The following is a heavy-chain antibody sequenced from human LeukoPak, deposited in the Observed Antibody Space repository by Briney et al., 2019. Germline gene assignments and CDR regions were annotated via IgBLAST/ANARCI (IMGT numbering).Heavy chain of an antibody. CDR2: INHSGST. CDR1: GGSFSGYY. CDR3: ARIPRKAAAGY. D-gene: IGHD6-13*01. Sequence: SETLSLTCAVCGGSFSGYYWSWIRQPPGKGLEWIGEINHSGSTNYNPSLKSRVTISVDTSKNQFSLKLSSVTAADTAVYYCARIPRKAAAGYWGQGTLVTVSS. J-gene: IGHJ4*02. V-gene: IGHV4-34*01.